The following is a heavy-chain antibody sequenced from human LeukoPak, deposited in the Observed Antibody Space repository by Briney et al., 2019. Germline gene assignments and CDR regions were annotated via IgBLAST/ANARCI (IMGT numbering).Heavy chain of an antibody. CDR3: AKDEIAALDY. CDR2: INDDGSDT. V-gene: IGHV3-74*01. CDR1: GFTFKLYW. J-gene: IGHJ4*02. D-gene: IGHD6-13*01. Sequence: GGSLRLSCAASGFTFKLYWMHWVRQVPGKRPVWVSRINDDGSDTIYADSVKGRFTISRDNSKNTLYLQMNSLRAEDTAVYYCAKDEIAALDYWGQGTLVTVSS.